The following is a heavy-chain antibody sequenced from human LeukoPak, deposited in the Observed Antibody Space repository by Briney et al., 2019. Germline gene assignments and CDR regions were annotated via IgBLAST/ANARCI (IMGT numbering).Heavy chain of an antibody. Sequence: GASLRLSCAASGFTFSTYWMSWVRQAPGKGLEWVANIKQDGSEKYYVDSVKGRLTISRDNAKNSLYLQMNSLRAEDTAMYYCARDSAGNDYWGQGTLVTVSS. CDR3: ARDSAGNDY. CDR2: IKQDGSEK. J-gene: IGHJ4*02. D-gene: IGHD6-13*01. CDR1: GFTFSTYW. V-gene: IGHV3-7*01.